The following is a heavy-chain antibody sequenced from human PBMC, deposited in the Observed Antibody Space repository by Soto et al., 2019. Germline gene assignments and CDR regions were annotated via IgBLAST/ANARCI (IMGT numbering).Heavy chain of an antibody. J-gene: IGHJ4*02. CDR2: ISGASNDI. Sequence: EVQLVESGGGWVQPGGSLRLSCAASGITFSNFPMTWVRQAPGKGLEWVSYISGASNDIYYADSVKGRFTLSRDNAKNSMSLQMNSLRAEDTAVYYCARQVYTVVTQIDYWVLGTLVTVSS. D-gene: IGHD2-21*02. CDR1: GITFSNFP. V-gene: IGHV3-48*01. CDR3: ARQVYTVVTQIDY.